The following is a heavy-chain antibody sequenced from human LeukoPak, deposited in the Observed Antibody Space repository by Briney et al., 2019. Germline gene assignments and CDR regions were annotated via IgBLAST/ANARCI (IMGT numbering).Heavy chain of an antibody. CDR1: GGSISSYY. V-gene: IGHV4-59*01. CDR2: IYYSGST. CDR3: ARVQRGTGSYYFDY. Sequence: SETLSLTCTVSGGSISSYYWSWIRQPPGKGLEWIGYIYYSGSTNYNPSLKSRVTIPVDTSKNQFSLKLSSVTAADTAVYYCARVQRGTGSYYFDYWGQGTLVTVSS. J-gene: IGHJ4*02. D-gene: IGHD1-1*01.